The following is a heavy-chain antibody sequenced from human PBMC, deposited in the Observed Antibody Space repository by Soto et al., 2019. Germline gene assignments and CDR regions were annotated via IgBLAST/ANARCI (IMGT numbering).Heavy chain of an antibody. V-gene: IGHV1-18*01. CDR3: ARANTPAEGDH. CDR2: MNTYNGNT. Sequence: QVQLVQSGAEVKKPGASVKVSCKASGYTFTNYGITWVRQAPGQGLEWMGWMNTYNGNTNYAQKVQDRVTMTTDTATNTAYMKLKGLSSDDTAVSFCARANTPAEGDHWGQGTLVTVSS. CDR1: GYTFTNYG. J-gene: IGHJ4*02. D-gene: IGHD2-2*02.